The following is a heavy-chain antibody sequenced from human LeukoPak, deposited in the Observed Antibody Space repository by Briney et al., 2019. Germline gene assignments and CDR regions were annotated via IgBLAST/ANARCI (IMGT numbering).Heavy chain of an antibody. CDR3: ARDAKYSSGWFNWFDP. CDR1: GFTFSSYS. CDR2: ISSSSSYI. D-gene: IGHD6-13*01. Sequence: GGSLRLSCAASGFTFSSYSMNWVRQAPGKGLEWVSSISSSSSYIYYADSVKGRFTISRDNAKNSLYLQMNSLRAEDTAVYYCARDAKYSSGWFNWFDPWGQGTLVTVSS. V-gene: IGHV3-21*01. J-gene: IGHJ5*02.